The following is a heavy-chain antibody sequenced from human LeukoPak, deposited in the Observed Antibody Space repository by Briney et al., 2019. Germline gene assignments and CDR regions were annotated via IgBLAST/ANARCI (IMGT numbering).Heavy chain of an antibody. CDR2: IYYSGST. V-gene: IGHV4-59*08. CDR3: ARHRNYYDSSGLDY. CDR1: GGSISSYY. D-gene: IGHD3-22*01. Sequence: KTSETLSLTCTVSGGSISSYYWSWIRQPPGKGLEWIGYIYYSGSTNYNPSLKSRVTISVDTSKNQFSLKLSSVTAADTAVYYCARHRNYYDSSGLDYWGQGTLVTVSS. J-gene: IGHJ4*02.